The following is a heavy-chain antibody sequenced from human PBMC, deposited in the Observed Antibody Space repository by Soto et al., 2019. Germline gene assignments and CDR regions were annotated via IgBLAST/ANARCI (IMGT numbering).Heavy chain of an antibody. Sequence: EASVEVSCKASGGTFSSYAISWVRQAPGQGLEWMGGIIPIFGTANYAQKFQGRVTITADESTSTAYMELSSLRSEDTAVYYCARYVYSRADWVDIWGQGTLVTVSS. J-gene: IGHJ5*02. CDR1: GGTFSSYA. CDR3: ARYVYSRADWVDI. V-gene: IGHV1-69*13. CDR2: IIPIFGTA. D-gene: IGHD6-13*01.